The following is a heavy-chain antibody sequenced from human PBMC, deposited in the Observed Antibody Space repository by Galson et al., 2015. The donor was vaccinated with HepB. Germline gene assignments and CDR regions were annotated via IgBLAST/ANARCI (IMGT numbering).Heavy chain of an antibody. J-gene: IGHJ4*02. D-gene: IGHD2-2*01. CDR1: GGSFSGYF. V-gene: IGHV4-34*01. Sequence: ETLSLTCAVYGGSFSGYFWSWIRQSPGKGLEWIGETTHYGGTNYNPSLKSRVTISVDTSKNQISLKLGSATAADTAVYYCARVVDIKFQLLSVPYYFDYWGQGTLVTVSS. CDR2: TTHYGGT. CDR3: ARVVDIKFQLLSVPYYFDY.